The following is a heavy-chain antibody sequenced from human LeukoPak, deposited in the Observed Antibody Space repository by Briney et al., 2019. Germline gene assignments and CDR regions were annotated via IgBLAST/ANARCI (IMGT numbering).Heavy chain of an antibody. J-gene: IGHJ4*02. CDR1: GFTFSSYG. CDR3: AKASGQAGYCSSTSCHYTFDY. CDR2: IRYDGSDK. D-gene: IGHD2-2*01. Sequence: AEGSLRLSCAASGFTFSSYGMHWVRQAPGKGLEWVAFIRYDGSDKYYADSVKGRFTVSRDNSKNTLYLQMNSLRAEDTTVYYCAKASGQAGYCSSTSCHYTFDYWGQGTLVTVSS. V-gene: IGHV3-30*02.